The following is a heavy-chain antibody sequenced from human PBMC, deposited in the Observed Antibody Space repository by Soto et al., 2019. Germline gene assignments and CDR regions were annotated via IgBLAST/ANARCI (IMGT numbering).Heavy chain of an antibody. CDR1: GFIFSNFV. CDR3: ARRSSSWYFDY. Sequence: PGGSLRLSCSASGFIFSNFVMSWVRQAPGKGLEWVSGIGVSGTSTYYADSVKGRFTISRDNSKNTLNLQMNSLRAEDTAVYYCARRSSSWYFDYWGQGTLVTVSS. CDR2: IGVSGTST. D-gene: IGHD6-13*01. V-gene: IGHV3-23*01. J-gene: IGHJ4*02.